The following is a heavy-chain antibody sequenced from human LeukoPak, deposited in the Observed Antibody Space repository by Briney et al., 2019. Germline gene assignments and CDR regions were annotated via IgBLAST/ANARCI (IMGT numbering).Heavy chain of an antibody. D-gene: IGHD6-19*01. CDR2: IIPIFGTA. J-gene: IGHJ2*01. Sequence: SVKVSCKASGGTFSSYAINWVRQAPGQGLEWMGGIIPIFGTANYAQKFQGRVTITADESTSTAYMELSSLRSEDTAVYYCARLQYGGAVAGWYFDLWGRGTLVTVSS. CDR1: GGTFSSYA. CDR3: ARLQYGGAVAGWYFDL. V-gene: IGHV1-69*13.